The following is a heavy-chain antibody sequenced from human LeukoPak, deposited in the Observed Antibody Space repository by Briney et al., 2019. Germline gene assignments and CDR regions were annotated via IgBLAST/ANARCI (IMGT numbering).Heavy chain of an antibody. V-gene: IGHV4-61*02. D-gene: IGHD3-10*01. J-gene: IGHJ4*02. CDR2: IFTSGTT. CDR3: ARESPYSYSWGTYRHFDY. CDR1: GGSISSGHYY. Sequence: PSETLSLTCNVSGGSISSGHYYWSWIRQPAGKGLEWIGRIFTSGTTNYNPSLKSRVTISVDTSKTQFSLRLSSVTAADTAVYYCARESPYSYSWGTYRHFDYWGQGTLVTVSS.